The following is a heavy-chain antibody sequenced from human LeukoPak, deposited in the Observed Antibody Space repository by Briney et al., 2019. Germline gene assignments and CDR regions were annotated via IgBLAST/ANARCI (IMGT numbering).Heavy chain of an antibody. Sequence: SQTLSLTCTVSGGSISSGSYYWSWIRQPAGKGLEWIGRIYTSGSTNYNPSLKSRVTISVDTSKNQFSLKLSSVTAADTAVYYCASRSTTAFHYWGQGTLVTVSS. CDR1: GGSISSGSYY. CDR3: ASRSTTAFHY. D-gene: IGHD5/OR15-5a*01. CDR2: IYTSGST. J-gene: IGHJ4*02. V-gene: IGHV4-61*02.